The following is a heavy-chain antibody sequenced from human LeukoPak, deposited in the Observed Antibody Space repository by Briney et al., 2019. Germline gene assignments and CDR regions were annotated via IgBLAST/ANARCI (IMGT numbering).Heavy chain of an antibody. CDR2: ISYDGSNK. CDR3: AKDSESYYYYYGMDV. CDR1: GFTFSSYG. V-gene: IGHV3-30*18. Sequence: GGSLRLSCAASGFTFSSYGMHWVRQAPGKGLEGGAVISYDGSNKYYADSVKGRFTISRDNSKNTLYLQMNSLRAEDTAVYYCAKDSESYYYYYGMDVWGQGTTVTVSS. J-gene: IGHJ6*02.